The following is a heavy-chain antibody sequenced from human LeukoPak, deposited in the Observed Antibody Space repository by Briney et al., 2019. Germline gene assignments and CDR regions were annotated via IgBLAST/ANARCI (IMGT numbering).Heavy chain of an antibody. D-gene: IGHD2-2*01. Sequence: GGSLRLSCAASGFTFSRYWMSWVRQAPRKGLQWVANIKQDGSDKYYVESVKGRLTISRDNSKNSLYLQMNSLRAEDTAVYYCARTQCISTRCSHYFDSWGQGTLVTVSS. CDR1: GFTFSRYW. CDR3: ARTQCISTRCSHYFDS. CDR2: IKQDGSDK. V-gene: IGHV3-7*05. J-gene: IGHJ4*02.